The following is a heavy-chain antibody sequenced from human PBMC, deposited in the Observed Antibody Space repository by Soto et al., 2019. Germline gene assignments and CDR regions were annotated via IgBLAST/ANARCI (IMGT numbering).Heavy chain of an antibody. CDR1: GFSPSTSGVG. D-gene: IGHD3-16*02. CDR3: AHIFNSNSGSYRYFDY. CDR2: IYWDDDK. J-gene: IGHJ4*02. V-gene: IGHV2-5*02. Sequence: SGPTLVNPTQTLTLTCTFSGFSPSTSGVGVGWIRQPPGKALEWLVVIYWDDDKRYSPSLKSRFTVTKDTSKNQVVLTMTNMDPVDTATYYCAHIFNSNSGSYRYFDYWGQGTLVTVSS.